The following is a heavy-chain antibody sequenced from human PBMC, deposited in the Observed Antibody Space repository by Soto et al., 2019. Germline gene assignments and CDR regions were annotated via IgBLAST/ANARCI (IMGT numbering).Heavy chain of an antibody. V-gene: IGHV3-30-3*01. Sequence: LRLSCAASGFSFSSYAMHWVRQAPGKGLEWVAVMSYDGSDKYYADSVKGRFTISRDNSKNTLYLQINSLRAEDTAVYYCARSTTIIAEYFHHWGQGTLVTVSS. J-gene: IGHJ1*01. D-gene: IGHD4-17*01. CDR1: GFSFSSYA. CDR3: ARSTTIIAEYFHH. CDR2: MSYDGSDK.